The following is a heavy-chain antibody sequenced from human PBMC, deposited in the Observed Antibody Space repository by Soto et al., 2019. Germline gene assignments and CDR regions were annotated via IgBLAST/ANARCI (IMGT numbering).Heavy chain of an antibody. J-gene: IGHJ6*02. CDR3: ARVSIAAAGSTTHYYYYYGMDV. D-gene: IGHD6-13*01. Sequence: ASVKVSCKASGGTFSSYAISWVRQAPGQGLEWMGGIIPIFGTANYAQKFQGRVTITADESTSTAYMELSSLRSEDTAVYYCARVSIAAAGSTTHYYYYYGMDVWGQGTTVTVSS. V-gene: IGHV1-69*13. CDR2: IIPIFGTA. CDR1: GGTFSSYA.